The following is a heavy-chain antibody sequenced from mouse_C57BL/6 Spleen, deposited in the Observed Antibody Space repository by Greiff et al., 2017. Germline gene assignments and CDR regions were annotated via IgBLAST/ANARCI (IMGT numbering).Heavy chain of an antibody. Sequence: QVHVKQSGAELVRPGASVKLSCKASGYTFTDYYINWVKQRPGQGLEWIARIYPGSGNTYYNEKFKGKATLTAEKSSSTAYMQLSSLTSEDSAVYFCARPTTDGYDVYYAMDYWGQGTSVTVSS. V-gene: IGHV1-76*01. CDR1: GYTFTDYY. J-gene: IGHJ4*01. D-gene: IGHD2-2*01. CDR3: ARPTTDGYDVYYAMDY. CDR2: IYPGSGNT.